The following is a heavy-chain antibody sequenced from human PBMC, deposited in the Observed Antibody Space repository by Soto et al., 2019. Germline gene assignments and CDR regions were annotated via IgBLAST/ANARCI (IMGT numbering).Heavy chain of an antibody. CDR1: GFTFSSFS. D-gene: IGHD3-10*01. Sequence: GGSLRLSCAASGFTFSSFSMNWVRQAPGKGPEWVSAISSSSSHTYYADSVKGRFTISRDNAKNSLYLQVNSLRAEDTAVYYWARDRSGSYPAEDGMDVWGPGTTVTVSS. J-gene: IGHJ6*02. CDR2: ISSSSSHT. V-gene: IGHV3-21*01. CDR3: ARDRSGSYPAEDGMDV.